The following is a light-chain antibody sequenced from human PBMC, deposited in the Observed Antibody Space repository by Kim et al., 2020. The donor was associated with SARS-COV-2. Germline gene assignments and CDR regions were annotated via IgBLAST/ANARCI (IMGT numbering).Light chain of an antibody. Sequence: NFMLTQPHSVSESPGKTVTISCTGSSGSIASNYVQWYQQRPGSAPTTVIYEDNQRPSGVPDRFSGSIDSSSNSASLTISGLKTEDEADYYCQSYDSSNSWVFGGGTKLTV. CDR2: EDN. CDR1: SGSIASNY. CDR3: QSYDSSNSWV. J-gene: IGLJ3*02. V-gene: IGLV6-57*02.